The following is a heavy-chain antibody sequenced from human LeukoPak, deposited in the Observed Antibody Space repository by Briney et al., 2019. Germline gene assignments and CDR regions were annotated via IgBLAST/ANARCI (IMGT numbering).Heavy chain of an antibody. CDR2: ISVHNGNT. CDR1: GYTFRTYG. D-gene: IGHD1-26*01. CDR3: ARGVGATFDAFDI. V-gene: IGHV1-18*01. J-gene: IGHJ3*02. Sequence: ASVKVSCKGSGYTFRTYGISWVRQAPGQGLEWMGWISVHNGNTNYAQKVQGRVTMTTDTSTSTAYMELRSLRSDDTAVHHCARGVGATFDAFDIWGQGTMVTVSS.